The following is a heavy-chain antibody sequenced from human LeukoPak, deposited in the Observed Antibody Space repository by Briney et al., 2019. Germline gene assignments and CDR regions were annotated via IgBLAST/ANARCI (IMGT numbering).Heavy chain of an antibody. Sequence: GGSLRLSCAASGLTFSNYAMHWVRQAPGKGLEWVAVISYDGSKKYYADSVKGRFTISRDDSKNTLYLQMNSLRAEDTAVYYCAKSGGPPTVVYYYYYYDMDVWGQGTTVTVSS. CDR2: ISYDGSKK. D-gene: IGHD3-10*01. CDR1: GLTFSNYA. CDR3: AKSGGPPTVVYYYYYYDMDV. V-gene: IGHV3-30-3*01. J-gene: IGHJ6*02.